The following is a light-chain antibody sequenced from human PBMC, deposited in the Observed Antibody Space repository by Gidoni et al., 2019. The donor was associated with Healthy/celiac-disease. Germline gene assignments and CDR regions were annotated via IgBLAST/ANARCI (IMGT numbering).Light chain of an antibody. V-gene: IGKV2-28*01. CDR3: MQALQTPLT. CDR1: QSLLHSNGYNY. J-gene: IGKJ4*01. Sequence: DIVMPQSPLPLPVTPGEPASIPCRPSQSLLHSNGYNYLDWYLQKQGQSPQLLIYLGSNRASGVPDRFSGSGSGTDFTLKISRVEAEDVGVYYCMQALQTPLTFGGGTKVEIK. CDR2: LGS.